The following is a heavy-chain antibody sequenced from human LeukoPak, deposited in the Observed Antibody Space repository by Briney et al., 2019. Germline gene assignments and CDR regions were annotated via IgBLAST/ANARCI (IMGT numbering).Heavy chain of an antibody. Sequence: PGRSLRLSCAASGFTFSDYGMHWVRQAPGKGLEWVAVIWYDGGNKYYADSVKGRFTISRDNAKNSLYLQMNSLRAEDTAVYYCARDMGYFAGTFDYWGQGTLVTVSS. CDR3: ARDMGYFAGTFDY. CDR1: GFTFSDYG. D-gene: IGHD3-9*01. V-gene: IGHV3-33*01. J-gene: IGHJ4*02. CDR2: IWYDGGNK.